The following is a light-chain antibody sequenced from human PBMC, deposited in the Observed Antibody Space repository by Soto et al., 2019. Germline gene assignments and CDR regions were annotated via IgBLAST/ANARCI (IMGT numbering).Light chain of an antibody. V-gene: IGKV3-15*01. CDR1: QGISKK. CDR2: AVS. Sequence: IVMTQSPATLSVAPGGRVTSSCRASQGISKKVAWYQHKPGQAPRLLISAVSTGATGVPARFSGSGSGTDFTLTINSLQPEDFAVYYCHQDYDFPRTFGGGTKVDIK. CDR3: HQDYDFPRT. J-gene: IGKJ4*01.